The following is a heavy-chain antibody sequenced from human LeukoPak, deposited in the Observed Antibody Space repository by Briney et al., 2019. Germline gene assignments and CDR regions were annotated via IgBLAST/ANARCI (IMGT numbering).Heavy chain of an antibody. Sequence: ASVKVSCKASGYTFTGYYIHWVRQAPGQGLEWMGWINPNSGGTYYAQKFQGRVTMTRDTSISTAYMELSRLRSDDTAVYSCARETPLSWEIRQSFDYWGQGTLVTVSS. CDR2: INPNSGGT. D-gene: IGHD1-26*01. V-gene: IGHV1-2*02. CDR1: GYTFTGYY. J-gene: IGHJ4*02. CDR3: ARETPLSWEIRQSFDY.